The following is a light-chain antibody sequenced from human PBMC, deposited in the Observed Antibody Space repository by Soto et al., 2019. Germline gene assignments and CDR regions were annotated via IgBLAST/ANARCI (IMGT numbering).Light chain of an antibody. CDR2: GAS. Sequence: EIVLTQSPGTLSLSPGERATLSCRASQSVRSSYLAWYQQKPGQAPRLLIYGASSRATGIPDRFSGSGSRTDFTFTISRLELEDFAVYSCQQYGSSPLTCGGGTKVALK. V-gene: IGKV3-20*01. CDR1: QSVRSSY. J-gene: IGKJ4*01. CDR3: QQYGSSPLT.